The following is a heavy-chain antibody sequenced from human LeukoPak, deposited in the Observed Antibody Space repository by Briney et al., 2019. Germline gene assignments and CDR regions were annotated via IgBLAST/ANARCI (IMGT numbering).Heavy chain of an antibody. Sequence: GGSLRLSCAASGFPFSTYVMHWVRQAPGKGLEWMAFISFNGNNKQYRDSLKGRFTISRDNSKNTLFLQMDSLRPEDTAVYYCVTTTVTTSYAFDVWGPGTMVTVSS. D-gene: IGHD4-17*01. CDR3: VTTTVTTSYAFDV. CDR1: GFPFSTYV. J-gene: IGHJ3*01. V-gene: IGHV3-30-3*01. CDR2: ISFNGNNK.